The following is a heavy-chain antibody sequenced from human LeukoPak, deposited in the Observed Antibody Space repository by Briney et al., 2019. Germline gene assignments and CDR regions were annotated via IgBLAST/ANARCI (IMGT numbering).Heavy chain of an antibody. V-gene: IGHV1-18*01. Sequence: RASVTVSCKASGYTFTTYGVTWVRQAPRQGLEWMGWISAYNGDIKYAEKFQGRITMTTDTSTSTAYMELRSLRSDDTAVYYCARDRTFVDIVATMFSGDYWGQGTLVTVSS. D-gene: IGHD5-12*01. J-gene: IGHJ4*02. CDR1: GYTFTTYG. CDR2: ISAYNGDI. CDR3: ARDRTFVDIVATMFSGDY.